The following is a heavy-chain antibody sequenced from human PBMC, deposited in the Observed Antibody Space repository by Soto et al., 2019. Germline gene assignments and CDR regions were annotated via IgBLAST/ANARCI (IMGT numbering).Heavy chain of an antibody. Sequence: VQLVESGGGVIHPGKSLRLSCAASGSTFPNYPMHWVRQTPDNGLEWVAVISHDGVNKNSADSVKGRFTISRDNSRNTLYLQMDSLRVEDTDMYYCVRGGYSSSWERLDPWGQGTLVTVSS. D-gene: IGHD6-13*01. J-gene: IGHJ5*02. CDR3: VRGGYSSSWERLDP. CDR2: ISHDGVNK. V-gene: IGHV3-30-3*01. CDR1: GSTFPNYP.